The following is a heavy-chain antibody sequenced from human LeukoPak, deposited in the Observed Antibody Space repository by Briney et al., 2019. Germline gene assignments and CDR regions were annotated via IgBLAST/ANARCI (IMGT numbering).Heavy chain of an antibody. CDR2: INPNSGSA. V-gene: IGHV1-2*02. Sequence: ASVKVSCKASGYTFTGYYMHWVRQAPGQGLEWMGWINPNSGSANFAQQFQGRVTMTRDTSIGTAYMELSSLRSDDAAVYYCARGGEIPATALTRSDYWGQGTLVTVSS. CDR1: GYTFTGYY. J-gene: IGHJ4*02. CDR3: ARGGEIPATALTRSDY. D-gene: IGHD2-2*01.